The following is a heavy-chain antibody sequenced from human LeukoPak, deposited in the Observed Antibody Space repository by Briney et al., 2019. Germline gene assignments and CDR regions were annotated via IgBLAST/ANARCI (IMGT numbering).Heavy chain of an antibody. CDR2: ISSDGDST. CDR3: AKASAMIVVVSKHFDY. Sequence: GGSLRLSCAASGFTFINYALHWVRQAPGKGLEHVSAISSDGDSTYYASSVKGRFTISRDNSKNTLYLQMNSLRAEDTAVYYCAKASAMIVVVSKHFDYWGQGTLVTVSS. CDR1: GFTFINYA. V-gene: IGHV3-64*01. J-gene: IGHJ4*02. D-gene: IGHD3-22*01.